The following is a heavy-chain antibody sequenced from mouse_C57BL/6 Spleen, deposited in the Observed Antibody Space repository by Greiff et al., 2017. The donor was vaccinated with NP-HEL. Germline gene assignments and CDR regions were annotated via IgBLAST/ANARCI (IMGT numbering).Heavy chain of an antibody. CDR3: ARSSIYVDY. J-gene: IGHJ2*01. CDR1: GYTFTDYY. CDR2: INPYNGGT. Sequence: EVQLQQSGPVLVKPGASVKMSCKASGYTFTDYYMNWVKQSHGKSLEWIGVINPYNGGTSYNQKFKGKATLTVDKSSSTAYMELNSLTSEDSAVYYCARSSIYVDYWGQGTTLTVSS. V-gene: IGHV1-19*01.